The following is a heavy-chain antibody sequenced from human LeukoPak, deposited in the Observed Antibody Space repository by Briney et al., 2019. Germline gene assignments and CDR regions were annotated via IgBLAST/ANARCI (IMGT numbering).Heavy chain of an antibody. Sequence: ASVKVSCKASGYTFTDYFMHWVRQAPGQGLEWMGWINPNSGGTNYAQKFQGRVTMTRDTSISTAYMELNSLRADDTAMYYCANEKVLLVPAGGSYYMDVWGKGTTVTVSS. V-gene: IGHV1-2*02. CDR2: INPNSGGT. CDR3: ANEKVLLVPAGGSYYMDV. D-gene: IGHD2-2*01. CDR1: GYTFTDYF. J-gene: IGHJ6*03.